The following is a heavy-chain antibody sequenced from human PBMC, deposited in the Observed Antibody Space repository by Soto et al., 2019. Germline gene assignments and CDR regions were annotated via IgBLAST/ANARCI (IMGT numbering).Heavy chain of an antibody. Sequence: QVQLVQSGAEVKKPGSSVKVSCRASGGTFSSYAISWVRQAPGQGLEWMGRIISMLGIANYAQKFQGRVTITADKSTGTAYMEMNILTSEDTAVYYCARDCNGGSCHRFALWGRGTLVTVSS. J-gene: IGHJ2*01. V-gene: IGHV1-69*04. CDR2: IISMLGIA. CDR3: ARDCNGGSCHRFAL. CDR1: GGTFSSYA. D-gene: IGHD2-15*01.